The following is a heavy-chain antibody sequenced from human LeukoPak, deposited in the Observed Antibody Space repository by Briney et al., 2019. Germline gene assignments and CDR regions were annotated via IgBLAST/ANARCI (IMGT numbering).Heavy chain of an antibody. CDR1: GFTFVNYW. CDR3: AKDIMVRGVIKPYYFDY. D-gene: IGHD3-10*01. CDR2: IKQDGSEK. V-gene: IGHV3-7*01. J-gene: IGHJ4*02. Sequence: GGSLRLSCAASGFTFVNYWMSWVRQAPGKGLEWVANIKQDGSEKYHVDSVKGRFTISRDNAKNSLYLQMNSLRAEDTALYYCAKDIMVRGVIKPYYFDYWGQGTLVTVSS.